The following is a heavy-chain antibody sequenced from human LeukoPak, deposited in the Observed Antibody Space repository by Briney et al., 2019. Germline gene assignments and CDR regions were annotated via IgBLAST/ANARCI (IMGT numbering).Heavy chain of an antibody. Sequence: GRSLRLSCAASGFTFDDYAMHWVRQPPGMGLVWVSRINERGTDSMYAESVKGRFTISRDNAKNTVYLQMNSLRAEDTAVYYCVRDETLWTLDWWGQGTLVSVSS. CDR3: VRDETLWTLDW. CDR2: INERGTDS. D-gene: IGHD1-1*01. CDR1: GFTFDDYA. J-gene: IGHJ4*02. V-gene: IGHV3-74*03.